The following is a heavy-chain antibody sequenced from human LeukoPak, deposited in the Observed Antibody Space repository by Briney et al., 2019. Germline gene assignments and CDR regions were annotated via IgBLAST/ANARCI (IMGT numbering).Heavy chain of an antibody. Sequence: SETLSLTCTVSGGSISSYYWSWIRQPPGKGLEWIGYIYYSGSTNYNPSLKSRVTISVDTSKNQFSLKLSSVTAADTAVYYCARGDYGDNTMVYWGQGTLVTVSS. CDR2: IYYSGST. J-gene: IGHJ4*02. V-gene: IGHV4-59*01. CDR1: GGSISSYY. CDR3: ARGDYGDNTMVY. D-gene: IGHD4-17*01.